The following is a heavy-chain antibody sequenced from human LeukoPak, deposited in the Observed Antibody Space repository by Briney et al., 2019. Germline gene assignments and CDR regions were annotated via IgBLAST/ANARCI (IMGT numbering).Heavy chain of an antibody. CDR2: ISWNSGSI. Sequence: QPGGSLRLSCAASGFTFDVYAMHWPRQAPGKGLEGVSGISWNSGSIGYADSVKGRFTISRDNARNSLYLQMNSLRAEDTALYYCAKAVYYYDSSGYSPPHFDYWGQGTLVTVSS. D-gene: IGHD3-22*01. J-gene: IGHJ4*02. V-gene: IGHV3-9*01. CDR3: AKAVYYYDSSGYSPPHFDY. CDR1: GFTFDVYA.